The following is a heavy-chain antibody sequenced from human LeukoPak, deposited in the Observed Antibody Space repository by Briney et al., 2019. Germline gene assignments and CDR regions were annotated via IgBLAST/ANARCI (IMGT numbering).Heavy chain of an antibody. Sequence: PGGSLRLSCAVSGFTFNTYWMCWVRQAPGQGLKWVAIIKEDGSEKHYGDSVRGRFTISRDNAKNSLYLRMNSLRAEDTALYFCARDTYDSSGYHFYYMDVWGKGTTVTVSS. J-gene: IGHJ6*03. D-gene: IGHD3-22*01. CDR3: ARDTYDSSGYHFYYMDV. CDR1: GFTFNTYW. V-gene: IGHV3-7*01. CDR2: IKEDGSEK.